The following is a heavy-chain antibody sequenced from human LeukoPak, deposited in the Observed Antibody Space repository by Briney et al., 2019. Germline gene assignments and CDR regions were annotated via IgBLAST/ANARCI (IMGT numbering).Heavy chain of an antibody. CDR1: GGTFSSYA. J-gene: IGHJ4*02. Sequence: ASVKVSCKASGGTFSSYAISWVRQAPGQGLEWMGRIIPILGTANYAQKFQGRVTITADKSTSTAYMELSSLRSEDTAVYYCARDLTGDSSGYRDYWGQGTLVTVSS. V-gene: IGHV1-69*04. CDR2: IIPILGTA. CDR3: ARDLTGDSSGYRDY. D-gene: IGHD3-22*01.